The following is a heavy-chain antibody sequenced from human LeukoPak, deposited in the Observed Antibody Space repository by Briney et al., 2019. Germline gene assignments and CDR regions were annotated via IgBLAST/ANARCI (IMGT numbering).Heavy chain of an antibody. CDR1: GGSFSGYY. J-gene: IGHJ4*02. Sequence: SETLSLTCAVYGGSFSGYYWSWIRQPPVKGLEWIGEINHSGSTNYNPSLKSRVTISVDTSKNQFSLKLSSVTAADTAVYYCARGGRYYGSGSYHNDYWGQGTLVTVSS. CDR2: INHSGST. V-gene: IGHV4-34*01. D-gene: IGHD3-10*01. CDR3: ARGGRYYGSGSYHNDY.